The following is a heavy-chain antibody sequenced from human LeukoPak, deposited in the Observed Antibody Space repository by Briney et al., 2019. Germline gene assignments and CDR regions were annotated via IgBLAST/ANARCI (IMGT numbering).Heavy chain of an antibody. CDR1: GYTFTGYY. CDR3: ARGNPANDYSNYFGPNYYYYGMDV. CDR2: INPNSGGT. J-gene: IGHJ6*02. V-gene: IGHV1-2*04. Sequence: ASVKVSCKASGYTFTGYYMHWVRQAPGQGLEWMGWINPNSGGTNYAQKFQGWVTMTRDTSISTAYMELSRLGSDDTAVYYCARGNPANDYSNYFGPNYYYYGMDVWGQGTTVTVSS. D-gene: IGHD4-11*01.